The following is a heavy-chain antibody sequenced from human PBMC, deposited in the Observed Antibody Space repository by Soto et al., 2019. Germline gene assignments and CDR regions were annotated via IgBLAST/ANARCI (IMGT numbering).Heavy chain of an antibody. Sequence: GGSLRLSCAASGFTFSSYAMHWVRQAPGKGLEWVAVISYDGSNKYYADSVKGRFTISRDNSKNTLYLQMNSLRAEDTAVYYCARDVRRGYSGSNFDYWGQGTLVTVSS. CDR1: GFTFSSYA. CDR3: ARDVRRGYSGSNFDY. V-gene: IGHV3-30-3*01. J-gene: IGHJ4*02. CDR2: ISYDGSNK. D-gene: IGHD5-12*01.